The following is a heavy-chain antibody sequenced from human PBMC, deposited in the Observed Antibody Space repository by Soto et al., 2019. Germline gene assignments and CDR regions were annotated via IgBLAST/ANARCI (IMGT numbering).Heavy chain of an antibody. CDR1: GFTVSSNY. Sequence: GESLKISCAASGFTVSSNYMSWVRQAPGKGLEWVSVIYNGGGTYYADSVKGRFTISRDNSKNTLYLQMNSLRAEDTAVYYCASTRGSSYDYWGQGTLVTVSS. CDR3: ASTRGSSYDY. V-gene: IGHV3-53*01. D-gene: IGHD6-6*01. J-gene: IGHJ4*02. CDR2: IYNGGGT.